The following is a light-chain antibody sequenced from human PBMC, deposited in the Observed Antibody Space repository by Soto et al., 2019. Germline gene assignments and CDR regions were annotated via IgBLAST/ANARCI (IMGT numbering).Light chain of an antibody. CDR2: DVS. V-gene: IGLV2-11*01. CDR3: CSYAGSYTHYV. Sequence: QSALTQPRSVSGSPGQSVTISCTGTSGDVGGYNYVSWYQQHPGKAPKLMIYDVSKRPSGVPDRFSGSKSGNTASLTISGLQAEDEADYYCCSYAGSYTHYVFXTGTKLTVL. J-gene: IGLJ1*01. CDR1: SGDVGGYNY.